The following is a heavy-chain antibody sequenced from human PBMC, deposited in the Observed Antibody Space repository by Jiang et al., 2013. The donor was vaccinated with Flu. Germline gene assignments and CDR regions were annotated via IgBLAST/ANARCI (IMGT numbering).Heavy chain of an antibody. CDR3: ARHSSDLAAAYDAFDI. J-gene: IGHJ3*02. D-gene: IGHD6-13*01. CDR1: GGSISSSSYY. V-gene: IGHV4-39*01. Sequence: GLVKPSETLSLTCTVSGGSISSSSYYWGWIRQPPGKGLEWIGSIYYSGSTYYNPSLKSRVTISVDTSKNQFSLKLSSVTTADTAVYYCARHSSDLAAAYDAFDIWGQGTMVTVSS. CDR2: IYYSGST.